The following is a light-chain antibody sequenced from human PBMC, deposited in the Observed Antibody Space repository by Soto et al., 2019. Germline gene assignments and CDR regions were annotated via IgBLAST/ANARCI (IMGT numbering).Light chain of an antibody. CDR1: SSDVGSYNL. CDR2: DVS. Sequence: QSVLTQPASVSGSPGQSITISCTGTSSDVGSYNLVSWYQQHPGKAPKLMIYDVSKRPSGVSNRFSGSKSGNTASLTISGLQAEDEADYYCCSYAGSSTFPYVFGTGTKLTVL. J-gene: IGLJ1*01. V-gene: IGLV2-23*02. CDR3: CSYAGSSTFPYV.